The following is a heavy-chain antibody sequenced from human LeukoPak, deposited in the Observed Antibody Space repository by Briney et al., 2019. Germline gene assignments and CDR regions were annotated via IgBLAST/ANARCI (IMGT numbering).Heavy chain of an antibody. CDR3: ARATYMVRGYCYYGMDV. CDR1: GGSFSGYY. V-gene: IGHV4-34*01. CDR2: INHSGST. J-gene: IGHJ6*04. Sequence: KTSETLSLTCAVYGGSFSGYYWSWIRQPPGKGLEWIGEINHSGSTNYNPSLKSRVTISVDTSKNQFSLKLSSVTAADTAVYYCARATYMVRGYCYYGMDVWGKGTTVTVSS. D-gene: IGHD3-10*01.